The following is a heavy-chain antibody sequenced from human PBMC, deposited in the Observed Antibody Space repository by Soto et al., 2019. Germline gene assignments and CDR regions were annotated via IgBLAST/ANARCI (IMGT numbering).Heavy chain of an antibody. CDR1: GYTFTNYG. CDR2: ISAYNGNT. D-gene: IGHD4-17*01. Sequence: ASVKVSCKASGYTFTNYGICWVRQAPGQGLEWMGWISAYNGNTNYAQKFQGRVTMTIDTSTSTAYMELKSVRSDDTAVYYCARDPNLTTAARSNWFDPWGQGTLVTVSS. CDR3: ARDPNLTTAARSNWFDP. V-gene: IGHV1-18*01. J-gene: IGHJ5*02.